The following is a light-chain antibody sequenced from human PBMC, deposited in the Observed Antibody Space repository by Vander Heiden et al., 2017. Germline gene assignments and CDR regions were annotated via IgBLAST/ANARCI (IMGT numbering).Light chain of an antibody. V-gene: IGLV1-40*01. Sequence: QSVLPQPPSVSGAAGQTVTISCPGSSSNIGADYDVHCYQQLPGPAPNRLIYLNTNRPAGVPDRVSASKAGNAASPAITGLQAEEDADDYCQSYDSSMSVVFGGGTNLTVL. J-gene: IGLJ2*01. CDR2: LNT. CDR3: QSYDSSMSVV. CDR1: SSNIGADYD.